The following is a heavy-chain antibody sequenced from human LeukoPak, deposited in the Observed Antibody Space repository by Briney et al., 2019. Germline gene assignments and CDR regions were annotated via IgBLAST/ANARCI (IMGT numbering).Heavy chain of an antibody. Sequence: SETLSLACTVSGGSISSYYWSWIRQPPGKGLEWIGYIYYSGSTNYNPSLKSRVTISVDTSKNQFSLELSSVTAADTAVYYCAREVSPDAFDIWGQGTMVTVSS. CDR1: GGSISSYY. J-gene: IGHJ3*02. V-gene: IGHV4-59*01. CDR2: IYYSGST. CDR3: AREVSPDAFDI.